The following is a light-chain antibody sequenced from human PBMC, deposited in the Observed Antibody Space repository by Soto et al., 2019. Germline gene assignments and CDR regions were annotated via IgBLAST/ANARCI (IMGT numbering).Light chain of an antibody. CDR2: VGS. CDR3: CSYAGSRSFVV. J-gene: IGLJ2*01. V-gene: IGLV2-23*03. CDR1: SSDVGSYNL. Sequence: QSALTQPASVSGSPGQSITISCTGTSSDVGSYNLVSWYQQHPGKAPKLIIYVGSKRPSGVSNRFSGSKSGNTASLTISGRQAEDEGDYYCCSYAGSRSFVVFGGGTKLTVL.